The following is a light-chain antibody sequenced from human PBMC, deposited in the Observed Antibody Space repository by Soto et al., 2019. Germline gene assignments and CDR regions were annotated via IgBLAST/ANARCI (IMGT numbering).Light chain of an antibody. CDR2: EDT. Sequence: QSALTQPASVSGSPGQSITISCTGTSSDVGSYNLVSWYQQHPGKAPKLMIYEDTMRPSGVSNRFSGSKSGNTASLTISGLRAEDEADYYCCSYAGSSTWVFGGGTKLTVL. V-gene: IGLV2-23*01. CDR3: CSYAGSSTWV. CDR1: SSDVGSYNL. J-gene: IGLJ3*02.